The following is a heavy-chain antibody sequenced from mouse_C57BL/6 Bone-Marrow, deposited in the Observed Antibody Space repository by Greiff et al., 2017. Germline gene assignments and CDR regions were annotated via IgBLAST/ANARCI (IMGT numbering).Heavy chain of an antibody. CDR3: AGEEEVPYY. J-gene: IGHJ4*01. Sequence: EVHLVESGGGLVKPGGSLKLSCAASGFTFSSYAMSWVRQTPEKRLEWVATISDGGSYTYYPDNVKGRFTISRDNAKNNLYLQMSHLKSEDTAMYYCAGEEEVPYYWGQGTSVTVSS. V-gene: IGHV5-4*01. CDR1: GFTFSSYA. CDR2: ISDGGSYT. D-gene: IGHD2-14*01.